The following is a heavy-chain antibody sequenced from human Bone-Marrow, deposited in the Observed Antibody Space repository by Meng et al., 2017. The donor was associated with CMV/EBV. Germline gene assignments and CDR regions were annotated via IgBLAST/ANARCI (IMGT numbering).Heavy chain of an antibody. CDR1: GGSISSSSYY. V-gene: IGHV4-39*07. CDR3: ARAGLRSGYYFFEDYYYYYGMDV. D-gene: IGHD3-3*01. J-gene: IGHJ6*02. Sequence: SETLSLTCTVSGGSISSSSYYWGWIRQPPGKGLEWIGSIYYSGSTYYNPSLKSRVTISVDTSKNQFSLKLSSVTAADTAVYYCARAGLRSGYYFFEDYYYYYGMDVWGQGTTVTVSS. CDR2: IYYSGST.